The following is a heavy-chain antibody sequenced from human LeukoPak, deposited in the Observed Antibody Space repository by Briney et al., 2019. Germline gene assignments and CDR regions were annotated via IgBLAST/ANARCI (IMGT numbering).Heavy chain of an antibody. V-gene: IGHV4-4*02. CDR2: IYHSGST. J-gene: IGHJ4*02. D-gene: IGHD3-22*01. CDR1: GGSISSSNW. Sequence: PSETLSLTCAVSGGSISSSNWWSWVRQPPGKGLEWIGEIYHSGSTNYNPSLKSRVTISVDKSKNQFSLKLSSVTAADTAVYYCARDTAYDSSGYLSFDYWGQGTLVTVSS. CDR3: ARDTAYDSSGYLSFDY.